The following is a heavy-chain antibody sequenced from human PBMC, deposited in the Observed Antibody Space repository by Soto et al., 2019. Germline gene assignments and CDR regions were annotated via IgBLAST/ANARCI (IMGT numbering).Heavy chain of an antibody. CDR1: GGTFSSYA. Sequence: SVKVSCKASGGTFSSYAISWVRQAPGQGLEWMGEIIPIFGTANYAQKFQGRVTITADESTSTAYMELSSLRSEDTAVYYCARGTQLLELGPDAFDIWGQGTMVTVS. D-gene: IGHD7-27*01. CDR3: ARGTQLLELGPDAFDI. J-gene: IGHJ3*02. V-gene: IGHV1-69*13. CDR2: IIPIFGTA.